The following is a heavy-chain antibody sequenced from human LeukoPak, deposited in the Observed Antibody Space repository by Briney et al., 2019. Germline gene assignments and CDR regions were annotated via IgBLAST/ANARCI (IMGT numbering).Heavy chain of an antibody. D-gene: IGHD2-2*01. Sequence: GGSLRLSCAASGFTFSSYWMSWVRQAPGKGLEWVANIKQDGSEKYYVDSVKGRFTISRDNAKNSLYLQMNSLRAEDTAVYYCAREGSRYCSSTSCNAFDIWGQGTMVTVSS. CDR3: AREGSRYCSSTSCNAFDI. V-gene: IGHV3-7*01. CDR2: IKQDGSEK. CDR1: GFTFSSYW. J-gene: IGHJ3*02.